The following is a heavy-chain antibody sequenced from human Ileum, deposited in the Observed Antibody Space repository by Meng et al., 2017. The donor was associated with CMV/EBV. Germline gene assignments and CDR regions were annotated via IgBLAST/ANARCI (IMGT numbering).Heavy chain of an antibody. Sequence: GESLKISCAASGFDFSTYWMHWVRQAPEKGLVWVARISGDGSVTNYADSVRGRITISRDNAKNTLYVQMNSLRVEDTAVYYCARGDDWRDYYGMDIWGQGNTVNGYS. J-gene: IGHJ6*02. D-gene: IGHD3-9*01. CDR2: ISGDGSVT. CDR1: GFDFSTYW. V-gene: IGHV3-74*01. CDR3: ARGDDWRDYYGMDI.